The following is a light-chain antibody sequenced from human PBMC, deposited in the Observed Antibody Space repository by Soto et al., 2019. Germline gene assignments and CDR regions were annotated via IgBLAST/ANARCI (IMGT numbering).Light chain of an antibody. CDR3: QQYNNWPPT. J-gene: IGKJ1*01. V-gene: IGKV3-15*01. CDR1: QSVSSN. Sequence: EIVMTQSPATLSVSPGERATLSCRASQSVSSNLAWYQQKPGQVPRLLIYGASTRATGIPARFSGSGSGTEFTLTISSLQSEDFAVYCCQQYNNWPPTFGQGTKVEIK. CDR2: GAS.